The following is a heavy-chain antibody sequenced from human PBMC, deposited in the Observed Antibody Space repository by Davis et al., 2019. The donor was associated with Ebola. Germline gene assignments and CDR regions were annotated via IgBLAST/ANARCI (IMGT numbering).Heavy chain of an antibody. CDR3: AMGALGELSLPDY. Sequence: GGSLRLSCAASGFTFSSYGMNWVRQAPGKGLEWVSSISSSSSYIYYADSVKGRFTISRDNAKNSLYLQMNSLRAEDTAVYYCAMGALGELSLPDYWGQGTLVTVSS. J-gene: IGHJ4*02. CDR2: ISSSSSYI. D-gene: IGHD3-16*02. CDR1: GFTFSSYG. V-gene: IGHV3-21*01.